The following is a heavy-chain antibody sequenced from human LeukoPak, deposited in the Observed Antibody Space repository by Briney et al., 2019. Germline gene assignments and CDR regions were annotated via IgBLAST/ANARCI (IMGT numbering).Heavy chain of an antibody. J-gene: IGHJ6*02. CDR3: ARYRGTSLYYYYYGMDV. Sequence: SETLSLTCAVYGGSFSGYYWSWIRQPPGKGLEWIGEINHSGSTNYNPSLKSRVTISVDTSKNQFSLKLSSVTAADTAMYYCARYRGTSLYYYYYGMDVWGQGTTVTVSS. CDR2: INHSGST. CDR1: GGSFSGYY. D-gene: IGHD2-2*01. V-gene: IGHV4-34*01.